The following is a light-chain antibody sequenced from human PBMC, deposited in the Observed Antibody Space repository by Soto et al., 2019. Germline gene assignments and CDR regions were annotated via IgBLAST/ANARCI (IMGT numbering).Light chain of an antibody. J-gene: IGLJ1*01. CDR3: SSYTNSSTYV. Sequence: QSALTQAPSVSGSPGQSVAISCTGTSSDVGSYNRVSWYQQPPGTAPKLMIYDVSDRPSGVPDRFSGSKSGNTASLTISGLQAEDEADYYCSSYTNSSTYVFGTGTKVTVL. V-gene: IGLV2-18*02. CDR1: SSDVGSYNR. CDR2: DVS.